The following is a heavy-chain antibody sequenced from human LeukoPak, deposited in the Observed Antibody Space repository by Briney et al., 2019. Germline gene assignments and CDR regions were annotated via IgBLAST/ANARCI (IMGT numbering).Heavy chain of an antibody. Sequence: GGSLRLSCAASGFTFRSYGMHWVRQAPGKGLEWVAFIRNDGSNKYYADSVKGRFTISRDDAKNTLYLQMNSLRVEDTAVYYCARGLRGNYGMDVWGQGTTVTVSS. J-gene: IGHJ6*02. V-gene: IGHV3-30*02. CDR1: GFTFRSYG. CDR2: IRNDGSNK. D-gene: IGHD4-17*01. CDR3: ARGLRGNYGMDV.